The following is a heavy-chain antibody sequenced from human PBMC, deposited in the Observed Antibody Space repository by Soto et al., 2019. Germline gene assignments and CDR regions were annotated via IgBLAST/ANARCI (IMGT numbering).Heavy chain of an antibody. D-gene: IGHD3-10*01. V-gene: IGHV4-39*01. Sequence: SETLSLTCTVSGGSISSSSYYWGWIRQPPGKGLEWIGNIYYSGSTYYNPSLKSRVSISVDTSKNQFSLKLNSVTAADTAVYYCARQIYYPRALYYFDYWGQGTQVTVSS. CDR3: ARQIYYPRALYYFDY. CDR1: GGSISSSSYY. CDR2: IYYSGST. J-gene: IGHJ4*02.